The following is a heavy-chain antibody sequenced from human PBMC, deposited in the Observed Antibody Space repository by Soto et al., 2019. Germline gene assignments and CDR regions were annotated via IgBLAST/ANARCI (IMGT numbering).Heavy chain of an antibody. CDR3: TRDWWEEPAGKETVSQFDY. D-gene: IGHD6-13*01. Sequence: GGSLRLSCTAFGLAFSNYGFHWVRQAPGRGREWVGVIWIDGTKKFYAGSVRGGFTTSRDNSKNAIYLQMNSLRAEDTAVYYCTRDWWEEPAGKETVSQFDYWGQGTLVTVSS. V-gene: IGHV3-33*01. CDR1: GLAFSNYG. CDR2: IWIDGTKK. J-gene: IGHJ4*02.